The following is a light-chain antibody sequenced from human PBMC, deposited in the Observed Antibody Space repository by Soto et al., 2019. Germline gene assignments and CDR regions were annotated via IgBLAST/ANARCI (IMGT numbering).Light chain of an antibody. Sequence: QSVLTQPPSVSGAPGQRVTISCTGSSSNIGAGYDVHWYQHLPGTGPKLLIYGDGIRPSGVPDRFSGSKSGTSASLAITALQTEDEADYYCQSYDNSLSGVLFGGGTQLTVL. J-gene: IGLJ2*01. CDR3: QSYDNSLSGVL. V-gene: IGLV1-40*01. CDR2: GDG. CDR1: SSNIGAGYD.